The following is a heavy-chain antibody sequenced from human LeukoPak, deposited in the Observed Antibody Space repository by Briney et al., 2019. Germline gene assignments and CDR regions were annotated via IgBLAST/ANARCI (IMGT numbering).Heavy chain of an antibody. CDR3: TTDSYSRYRFY. Sequence: GGPLRLSCAASGFTFSNAWMSWVRQAPGKGLEWVGRIKSKTDGGTTDYAAPVKGRFTISRDDSKNTLYLQMNSLKTEDTAVYYCTTDSYSRYRFYWGRGTLVTVSS. V-gene: IGHV3-15*01. D-gene: IGHD6-13*01. CDR1: GFTFSNAW. CDR2: IKSKTDGGTT. J-gene: IGHJ4*02.